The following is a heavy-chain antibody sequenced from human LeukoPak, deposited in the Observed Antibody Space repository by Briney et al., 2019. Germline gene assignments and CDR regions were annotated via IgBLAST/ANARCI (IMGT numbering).Heavy chain of an antibody. J-gene: IGHJ4*02. Sequence: GGSLRLSCAASGFTVSSNYMSWVRQAPGKGLEWVSSISSSSSYIYYADSVKGRFTISRDNAKNSLYLQMNSLRAEDTAVYYCARGGGSRFDYWGQGTLVTVSS. CDR2: ISSSSSYI. CDR3: ARGGGSRFDY. D-gene: IGHD2-15*01. V-gene: IGHV3-21*01. CDR1: GFTVSSNY.